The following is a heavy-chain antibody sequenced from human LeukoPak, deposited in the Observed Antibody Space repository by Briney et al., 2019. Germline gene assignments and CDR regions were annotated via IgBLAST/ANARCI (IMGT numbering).Heavy chain of an antibody. Sequence: SETLSLTCTVSNGSISNYYWNWIRQAPGKGLEWIGFVGHSETTNYNPSFKSRVIIEVDTSKNQFSLRLNAVTAADADVYYCARGACTGPNCRISPMDVWGKGTTVTVSS. CDR1: NGSISNYY. D-gene: IGHD2-8*02. CDR2: VGHSETT. V-gene: IGHV4-59*01. J-gene: IGHJ6*04. CDR3: ARGACTGPNCRISPMDV.